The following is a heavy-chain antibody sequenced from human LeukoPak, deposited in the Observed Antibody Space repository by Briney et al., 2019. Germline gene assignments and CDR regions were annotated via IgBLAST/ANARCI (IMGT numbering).Heavy chain of an antibody. CDR1: GVTFSSYW. V-gene: IGHV3-74*01. CDR2: INSDGSST. D-gene: IGHD6-6*01. CDR3: ARDSSSREYYFDY. Sequence: QPGGSLRLSCAASGVTFSSYWMHWVRQAPGKGLLWVSRINSDGSSTSYANSVKGRFTISRDNAKNTLYLQMNSVRAEDTAVYYCARDSSSREYYFDYWGQGTLVTVSS. J-gene: IGHJ4*02.